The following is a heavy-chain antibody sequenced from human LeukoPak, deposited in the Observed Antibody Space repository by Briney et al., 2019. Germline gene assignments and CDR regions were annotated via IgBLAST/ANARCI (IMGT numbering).Heavy chain of an antibody. J-gene: IGHJ5*02. D-gene: IGHD6-13*01. CDR2: IRNDGSND. CDR3: VKGGSSSHNWFDP. V-gene: IGHV3-30*02. Sequence: GGSLRLSCAASGFTFSDFGMHWVRQAPGKGLEWVAFIRNDGSNDYYPDSVKGRFTISRDNSRTTLYLQMHSLRIEDTAVYYCVKGGSSSHNWFDPWGQGILVTVSS. CDR1: GFTFSDFG.